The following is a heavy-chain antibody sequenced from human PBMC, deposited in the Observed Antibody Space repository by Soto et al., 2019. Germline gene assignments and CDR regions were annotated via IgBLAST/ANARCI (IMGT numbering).Heavy chain of an antibody. CDR3: AREGIAVAGTLRYFDL. Sequence: QVQLVKSGGGVVQPGRSLRLSCAASGFTLSSYAMHWVRQAPGKGLEWVAVISYDGSNKYYADSVKGRFTISRDNSKNTLDLQMNSLRAEDTAVYYCAREGIAVAGTLRYFDLWGRGTLVTVSS. J-gene: IGHJ2*01. D-gene: IGHD6-19*01. CDR2: ISYDGSNK. V-gene: IGHV3-30-3*01. CDR1: GFTLSSYA.